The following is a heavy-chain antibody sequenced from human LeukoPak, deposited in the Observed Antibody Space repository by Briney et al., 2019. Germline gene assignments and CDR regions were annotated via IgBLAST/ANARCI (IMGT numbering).Heavy chain of an antibody. J-gene: IGHJ4*02. CDR1: GGSISSSSYY. CDR3: ASLYYDFWSGYYYADY. D-gene: IGHD3-3*01. Sequence: PSETLSLTCTVSGGSISSSSYYWGWIRQPPGKGREWVGRIDDSGSTYYNPSLKSRVTISVDTSKNQFSLKLSSVTAADTAVYYCASLYYDFWSGYYYADYWGQGTLVTVSS. CDR2: IDDSGST. V-gene: IGHV4-39*01.